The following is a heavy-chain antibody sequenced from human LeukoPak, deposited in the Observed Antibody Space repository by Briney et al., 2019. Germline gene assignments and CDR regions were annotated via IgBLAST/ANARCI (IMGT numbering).Heavy chain of an antibody. CDR2: ISDDGSKI. V-gene: IGHV3-30*18. Sequence: PGGSLRLSCVACGFRFSSYGMHWVRQAPGKGLEWVAVISDDGSKIYYGDSVQGRFTISRDNSKNTLNLQMDSLRTDDTAVYYCGKGPGYSVYDNLPHHWGQGTLVTVSS. J-gene: IGHJ5*02. D-gene: IGHD5/OR15-5a*01. CDR1: GFRFSSYG. CDR3: GKGPGYSVYDNLPHH.